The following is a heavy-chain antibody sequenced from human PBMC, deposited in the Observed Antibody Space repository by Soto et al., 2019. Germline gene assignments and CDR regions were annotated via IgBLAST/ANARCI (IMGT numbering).Heavy chain of an antibody. D-gene: IGHD3-22*01. CDR1: GFTFDDYA. V-gene: IGHV3-9*01. J-gene: IGHJ3*02. CDR3: AKVAYYYDSSGYYDASDI. Sequence: AGGSLRLSCAASGFTFDDYAMHWVRQAPGKGLEWVSGISWNSGSIGYADSVKGRFTISRDNAKNSLYLQMNSLRAEDTALYYCAKVAYYYDSSGYYDASDIWGQGTMVSVSS. CDR2: ISWNSGSI.